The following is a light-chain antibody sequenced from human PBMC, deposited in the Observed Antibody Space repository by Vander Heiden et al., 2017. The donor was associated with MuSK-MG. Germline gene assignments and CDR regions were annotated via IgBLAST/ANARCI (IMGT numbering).Light chain of an antibody. V-gene: IGKV3-20*01. CDR2: AAS. J-gene: IGKJ3*01. CDR3: QQHDTSPLT. Sequence: EIVLTQSPGTLSLSPGERATLSCRASQTVGSNYLAWYQQKPGQAPRLLISAASSRATGIPDRFSGSGSGTDFTLTISRLEPEDFAVYYCQQHDTSPLTFGPGTKVDIK. CDR1: QTVGSNY.